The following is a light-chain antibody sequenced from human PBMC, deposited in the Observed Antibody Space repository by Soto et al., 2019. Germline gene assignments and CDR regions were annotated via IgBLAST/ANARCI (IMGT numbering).Light chain of an antibody. J-gene: IGLJ3*02. V-gene: IGLV2-14*01. CDR2: DVT. Sequence: QSALTQPASVSGSPGQSITISCTGTSSDVGAYDSVSWYQHHPAKAPKLMIYDVTNRPSGVSNRFSGSKSGNTASLTISGLQAEDEADCYCSSYTTTSTRVFGGGTKLTVL. CDR1: SSDVGAYDS. CDR3: SSYTTTSTRV.